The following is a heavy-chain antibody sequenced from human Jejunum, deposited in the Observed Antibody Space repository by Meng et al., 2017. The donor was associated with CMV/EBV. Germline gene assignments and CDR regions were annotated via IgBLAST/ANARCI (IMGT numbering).Heavy chain of an antibody. CDR3: ARGSIFVSFDS. CDR1: GGSIGSGDYY. Sequence: VRLKVAGPRRVKPSPTLALTCSVSGGSIGSGDYYWSWIRQPPGKGLEWIGYIHDTGSTYYNPSLKSRVDISLGTSRNHFSLTLSSVTAEDTAVYFCARGSIFVSFDSWGQGTLVTVSS. CDR2: IHDTGST. V-gene: IGHV4-30-4*08. J-gene: IGHJ4*02. D-gene: IGHD3-3*01.